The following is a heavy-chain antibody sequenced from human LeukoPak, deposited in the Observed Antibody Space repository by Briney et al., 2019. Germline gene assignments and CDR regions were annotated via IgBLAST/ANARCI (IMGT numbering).Heavy chain of an antibody. J-gene: IGHJ4*02. Sequence: GGSLRLSCAASGFTFSHAWMTWVRQAPGKGLEWVGRIKSEISGGTTDYAAPVKGRFTISRDDSRNTLYLQMNSLKTEDTAVYYCTTDHYIAVTGAAKFDHWGQGTLVTVSS. CDR3: TTDHYIAVTGAAKFDH. D-gene: IGHD6-19*01. V-gene: IGHV3-15*01. CDR2: IKSEISGGTT. CDR1: GFTFSHAW.